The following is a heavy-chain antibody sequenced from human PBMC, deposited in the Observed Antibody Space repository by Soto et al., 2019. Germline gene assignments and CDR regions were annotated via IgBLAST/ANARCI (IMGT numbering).Heavy chain of an antibody. CDR1: GDSAASNSPG. CDR2: TYYKSKWNN. D-gene: IGHD3-10*01. V-gene: IGHV6-1*01. Sequence: QTLSLTCVISGDSAASNSPGWNWIRQSPSRGLEWLGRTYYKSKWNNDYALSVKSRITINPDTSKNQFSLHLYSVTPEDTAVYYCTGITWFRGMDVWGQGTPVTVSS. CDR3: TGITWFRGMDV. J-gene: IGHJ6*02.